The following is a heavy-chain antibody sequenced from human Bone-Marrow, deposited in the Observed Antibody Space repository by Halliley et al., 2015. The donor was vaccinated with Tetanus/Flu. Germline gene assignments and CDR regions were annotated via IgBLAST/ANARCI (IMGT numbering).Heavy chain of an antibody. D-gene: IGHD2-2*01. CDR1: GFTVSSNF. CDR2: VYGGGST. CDR3: VGGGYQAGVDY. J-gene: IGHJ4*02. V-gene: IGHV3-53*01. Sequence: LSCAASGFTVSSNFMTWVRQPPGKGLEWVSVVYGGGSTYYADSVKGRFTVSRDTSKDTVYLQLNRLRVEDTAVYYCVGGGYQAGVDYWGQGTLVTVSS.